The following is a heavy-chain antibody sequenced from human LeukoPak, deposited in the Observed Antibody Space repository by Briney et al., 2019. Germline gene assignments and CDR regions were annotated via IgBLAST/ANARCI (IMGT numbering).Heavy chain of an antibody. V-gene: IGHV3-48*04. J-gene: IGHJ4*02. CDR2: ISSSSSTK. Sequence: PGGSLRLSCVVSGFTFSSYSMNWVRQAPGKGLEWVSYISSSSSTKYYADSVKGRFTISRDNAKNSLYLQMNSLRAEDTAVYYCARPIGGSYSHDFDYWGQGTLVTVSS. CDR1: GFTFSSYS. CDR3: ARPIGGSYSHDFDY. D-gene: IGHD1-26*01.